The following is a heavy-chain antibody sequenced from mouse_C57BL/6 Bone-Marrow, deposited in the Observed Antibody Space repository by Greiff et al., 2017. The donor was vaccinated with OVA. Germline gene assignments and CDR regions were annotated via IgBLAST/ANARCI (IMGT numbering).Heavy chain of an antibody. CDR3: ARYLTTVVAGDYFDY. CDR2: ISYSGST. D-gene: IGHD1-1*01. Sequence: EVKVVESGPGLAKPSQTLSLTCSVTGYSITSDYWNWIRKFPGNKLEYMGYISYSGSTYYNPSLKSRISITRDTSKNQYYLQLNSVTTEDTATDYCARYLTTVVAGDYFDYWGQGTTLTVSS. CDR1: GYSITSDY. V-gene: IGHV3-8*01. J-gene: IGHJ2*01.